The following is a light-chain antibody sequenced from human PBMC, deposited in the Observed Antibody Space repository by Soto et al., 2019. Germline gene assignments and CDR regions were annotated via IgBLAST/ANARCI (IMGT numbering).Light chain of an antibody. CDR2: DAS. J-gene: IGKJ4*01. V-gene: IGKV1-33*01. CDR1: QSITTY. Sequence: DIQMTRSPSTLSASVVDRVTSTCLASQSITTYLNWYQQKPGKAPKLLIYDASNLETGVPSRFSGSGSGTDFTFTISSLQPEDIATYYCQQYDNLPLTFGGGTKVDI. CDR3: QQYDNLPLT.